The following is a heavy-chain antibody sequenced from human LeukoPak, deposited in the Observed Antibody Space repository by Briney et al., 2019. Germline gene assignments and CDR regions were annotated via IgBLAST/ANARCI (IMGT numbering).Heavy chain of an antibody. CDR1: GFTFCVAL. D-gene: IGHD1-1*01. CDR2: IKQDGSEK. CDR3: ARQRYNDY. V-gene: IGHV3-7*01. J-gene: IGHJ4*02. Sequence: GAPRDSRVAPGFTFCVALVNSGRPAPGEGGGWGANIKQDGSEKDSVDSVKGRFTISRDNAKNSLYLQINSLTAEDTAVYYCARQRYNDYWGQGTLVTVSS.